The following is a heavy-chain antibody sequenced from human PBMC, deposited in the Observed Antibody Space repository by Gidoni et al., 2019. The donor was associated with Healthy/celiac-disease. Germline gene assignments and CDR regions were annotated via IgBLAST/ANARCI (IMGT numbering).Heavy chain of an antibody. CDR1: GFTFSDYY. J-gene: IGHJ4*02. CDR3: ARAVQLGLIDY. CDR2: ISSSSSYT. D-gene: IGHD6-13*01. Sequence: QVQLVESGGGLVKPGGSLRLSCAASGFTFSDYYMSWIRQAPGKGLEWVSYISSSSSYTNYADSVKGRFTISRDNAKNSLYLQMNSLRAEDTAVYYCARAVQLGLIDYWGQGTLVTVSS. V-gene: IGHV3-11*05.